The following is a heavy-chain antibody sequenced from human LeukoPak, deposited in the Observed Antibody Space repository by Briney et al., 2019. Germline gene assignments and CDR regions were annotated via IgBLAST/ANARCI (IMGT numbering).Heavy chain of an antibody. J-gene: IGHJ4*02. CDR1: GFTLSKYR. D-gene: IGHD3-10*01. CDR3: ARITMVRGARKDDY. CDR2: IKQDGSEK. Sequence: GGSLTLSCTASGFTLSKYRMTWVRRAPGKGREGVANIKQDGSEKYYVDSVKGRFTSSRDNAKNSLYLQMNSRRAEDTAVYYCARITMVRGARKDDYWGQGTLVTVSS. V-gene: IGHV3-7*01.